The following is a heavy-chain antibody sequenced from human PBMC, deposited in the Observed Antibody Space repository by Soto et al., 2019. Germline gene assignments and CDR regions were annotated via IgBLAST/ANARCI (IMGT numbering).Heavy chain of an antibody. Sequence: QLKLQESGSGLVKPAQTLSLTCAVSGGSISSCGYSCSWIRQPPGKVLESIGYIYHSGRTYYNPSHKRRLTISLDRSKNHFSLTLSSVTAADTAVYYCPRDPIDWGHGALVTVSS. CDR3: PRDPID. V-gene: IGHV4-30-2*01. CDR1: GGSISSCGYS. CDR2: IYHSGRT. J-gene: IGHJ4*01.